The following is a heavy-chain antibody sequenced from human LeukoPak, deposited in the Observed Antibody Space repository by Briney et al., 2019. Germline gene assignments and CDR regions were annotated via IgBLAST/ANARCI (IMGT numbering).Heavy chain of an antibody. V-gene: IGHV1-69*13. Sequence: SVKVSCKASGGTFISYAISWVRQAPGQGLEWMGGIIPIFGTANYAQKFQGRVTITADESTSTAYMELSSLRSEDTAVYYCTRGAYYYDSSGYYYEPDAFDIWGQGTMVTVSS. CDR2: IIPIFGTA. J-gene: IGHJ3*02. CDR1: GGTFISYA. D-gene: IGHD3-22*01. CDR3: TRGAYYYDSSGYYYEPDAFDI.